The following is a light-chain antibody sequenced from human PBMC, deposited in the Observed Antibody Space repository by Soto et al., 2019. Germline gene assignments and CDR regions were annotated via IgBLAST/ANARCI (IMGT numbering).Light chain of an antibody. J-gene: IGLJ1*01. Sequence: QSVLTQPASVSGSPGQPITISCTGTSSDVGGYNYVSWYQQHPGKAPKLMIYDVSNRPSGVSNRFSGSKSGNTASLTISGLQADDEADYYCSSYKSSSSYVFGPGTKVTV. CDR1: SSDVGGYNY. CDR2: DVS. V-gene: IGLV2-14*01. CDR3: SSYKSSSSYV.